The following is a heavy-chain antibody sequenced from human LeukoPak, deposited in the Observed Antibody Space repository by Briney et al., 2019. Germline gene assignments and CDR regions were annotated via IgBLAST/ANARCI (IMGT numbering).Heavy chain of an antibody. J-gene: IGHJ4*02. CDR3: ARELPPVMKYYFDY. CDR1: GFSFSSYG. V-gene: IGHV3-33*01. Sequence: GESLRLSCAASGFSFSSYGMHWVRQAPGKGLEWVAVIWFDGSNKYYADSVKGRFTISRDNSKNTLYLQMDSLRAEDTAVYYCARELPPVMKYYFDYWGQGTLVTVSS. CDR2: IWFDGSNK. D-gene: IGHD4-11*01.